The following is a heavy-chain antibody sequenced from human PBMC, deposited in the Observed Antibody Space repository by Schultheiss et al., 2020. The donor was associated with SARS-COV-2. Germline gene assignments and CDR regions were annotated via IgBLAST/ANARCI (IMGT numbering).Heavy chain of an antibody. CDR1: GGSFSGYY. J-gene: IGHJ6*02. Sequence: SETLSLTCAVYGGSFSGYYWSWIRQPPGKGLEWIGEINHSGSTNYNPSLKSRVTISVDKSKNQFSLKLSSVTAADTAVYYCARVGYSSSWYFPDATYYGMDVWGQGTTVTVSS. V-gene: IGHV4-34*01. D-gene: IGHD6-13*01. CDR3: ARVGYSSSWYFPDATYYGMDV. CDR2: INHSGST.